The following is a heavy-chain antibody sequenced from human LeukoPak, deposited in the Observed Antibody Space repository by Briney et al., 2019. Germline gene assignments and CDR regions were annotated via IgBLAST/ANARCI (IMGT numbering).Heavy chain of an antibody. V-gene: IGHV3-23*01. CDR2: ISENGEST. CDR1: GFTFNTYA. CDR3: ASYFHYGDYASLWY. J-gene: IGHJ4*02. Sequence: GGSLRLSCAASGFTFNTYAMSWVRQAPGKGLEWVSSISENGESTYYADSVKGRFIISRDNSRNTLYLQMNSLRAEDTAVYYCASYFHYGDYASLWYWGQGTLVTVSS. D-gene: IGHD4-17*01.